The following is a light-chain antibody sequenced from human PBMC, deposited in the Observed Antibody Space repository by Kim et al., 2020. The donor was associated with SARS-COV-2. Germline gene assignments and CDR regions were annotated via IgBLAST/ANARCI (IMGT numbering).Light chain of an antibody. J-gene: IGLJ3*02. V-gene: IGLV1-40*01. CDR1: SSNIGAGYD. Sequence: GVTISCAGSSSNIGAGYDVHWYQQLPGTAPKLLIYVNSNRPSGVPDRFSGSKSGTSASLAITGLQAEDEADYYCQSYDSSLSGWVFGGGTQLTVL. CDR2: VNS. CDR3: QSYDSSLSGWV.